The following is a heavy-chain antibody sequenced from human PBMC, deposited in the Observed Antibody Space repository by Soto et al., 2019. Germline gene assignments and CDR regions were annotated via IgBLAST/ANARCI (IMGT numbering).Heavy chain of an antibody. J-gene: IGHJ4*02. D-gene: IGHD5-12*01. CDR3: ASLGRGYSARGSEYYFDY. CDR2: IIPIFGTT. CDR1: GGTFSNYA. V-gene: IGHV1-69*13. Sequence: RASVKVSCKASGGTFSNYAITWVRQAPGQGLEWLGRIIPIFGTTDYAQKFQGRVTITADESTTTAYMELSSLRSDDTAVYYCASLGRGYSARGSEYYFDYWGRGTLVTVSA.